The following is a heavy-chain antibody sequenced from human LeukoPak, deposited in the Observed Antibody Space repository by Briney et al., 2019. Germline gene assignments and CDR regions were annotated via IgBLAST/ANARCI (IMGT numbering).Heavy chain of an antibody. CDR3: ARALSSGCSSTSCSDFDY. CDR2: ISAYNGNT. V-gene: IGHV1-18*01. J-gene: IGHJ4*02. D-gene: IGHD2-2*01. Sequence: ASVTVSCKASGYTFTSYGISWVRQAPGQGLEWMGWISAYNGNTNYAQKLQGRVTMTTDTSTSTAYMELRSLRSDDTAVYYCARALSSGCSSTSCSDFDYWGQGTLVTVSS. CDR1: GYTFTSYG.